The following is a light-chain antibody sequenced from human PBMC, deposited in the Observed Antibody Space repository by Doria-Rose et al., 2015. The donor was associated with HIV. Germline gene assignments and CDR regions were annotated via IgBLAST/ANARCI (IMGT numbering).Light chain of an antibody. J-gene: IGLJ1*01. V-gene: IGLV2-11*01. Sequence: QSALIQPRSVSGSPGQSVTISCTGTSSDVGGYDFVSWFQHHPGKAPKLMIYEVTKRPSGVSSRFSGSKSGNTASLTISGLQAEDEADYFCCLFAGSGTLPYVFGTGTKVNVL. CDR2: EVT. CDR1: SSDVGGYDF. CDR3: CLFAGSGTLPYV.